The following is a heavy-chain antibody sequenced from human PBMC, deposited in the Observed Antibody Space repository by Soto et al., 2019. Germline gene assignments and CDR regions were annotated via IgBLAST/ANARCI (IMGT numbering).Heavy chain of an antibody. V-gene: IGHV3-23*01. CDR1: GFSFRNYG. Sequence: EVQLLEAGGGLVQPGGSLRLSCAASGFSFRNYGMSWVRQAPGKGLEWLSAIIGNGDTAYYADSVRGRFTISRDNSKNTLYLPLNDLGAEDTAIYYCANDYDYGDSLPFDCWGQGTLVTVSS. D-gene: IGHD4-17*01. J-gene: IGHJ4*02. CDR2: IIGNGDTA. CDR3: ANDYDYGDSLPFDC.